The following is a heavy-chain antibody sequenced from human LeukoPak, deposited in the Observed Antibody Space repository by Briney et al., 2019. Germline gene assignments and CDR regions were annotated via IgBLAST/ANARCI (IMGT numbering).Heavy chain of an antibody. Sequence: SETLSLTCTVSGDSISSSSYYWGWIRQPPGKGLEWIGSIYYSGTTYYNPSLTSRVTISVYTSKNQFYLKLSSVTTADTSVYYCARRTNSWFDPWGQGTLVSVSS. J-gene: IGHJ5*02. V-gene: IGHV4-39*01. CDR2: IYYSGTT. D-gene: IGHD1-7*01. CDR1: GDSISSSSYY. CDR3: ARRTNSWFDP.